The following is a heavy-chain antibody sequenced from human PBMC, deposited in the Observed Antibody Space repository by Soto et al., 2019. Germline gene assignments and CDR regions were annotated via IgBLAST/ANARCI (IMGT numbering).Heavy chain of an antibody. J-gene: IGHJ5*02. V-gene: IGHV1-69*02. Sequence: QVQLVQSGAEVKRPGSSVKVSCKASGGTFSSYTISWVRQAPGQGLEWMGRIIPNLGIANYAQKFQGRVTITEVKSTNTAYMELSSLRSEDTAVYYCARSPLKRRISWFDPWGQGTLVTVSS. D-gene: IGHD3-3*02. CDR2: IIPNLGIA. CDR1: GGTFSSYT. CDR3: ARSPLKRRISWFDP.